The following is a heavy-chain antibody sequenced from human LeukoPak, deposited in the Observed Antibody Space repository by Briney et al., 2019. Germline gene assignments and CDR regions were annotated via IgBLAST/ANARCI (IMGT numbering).Heavy chain of an antibody. D-gene: IGHD5-12*01. V-gene: IGHV3-30*03. CDR3: ARDLRGIVATIGY. CDR2: ISYDGSNK. Sequence: GGSLRLSCAASGFTFSSYSMNWVRQAPGKGMEWVAVISYDGSNKYYADSVKGRFSISRDDSKNTLYVQMNSLRAEDTAVYYCARDLRGIVATIGYWGQGTLVTASS. CDR1: GFTFSSYS. J-gene: IGHJ4*02.